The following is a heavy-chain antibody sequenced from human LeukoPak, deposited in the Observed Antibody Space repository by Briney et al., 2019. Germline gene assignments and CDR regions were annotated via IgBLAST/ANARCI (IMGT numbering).Heavy chain of an antibody. CDR1: GGSIGSYY. J-gene: IGHJ5*02. CDR2: IYYSGST. CDR3: ARESTPNYCSSTSCYTNWFDP. Sequence: SETMSLTCTVSGGSIGSYYWSWIRQPPGKGLEWIGYIYYSGSTNYNPSLKSRVTISVDTSKNQFSLKLSSVTAADTAVYYCARESTPNYCSSTSCYTNWFDPWGQGTLVTVSS. V-gene: IGHV4-59*01. D-gene: IGHD2-2*02.